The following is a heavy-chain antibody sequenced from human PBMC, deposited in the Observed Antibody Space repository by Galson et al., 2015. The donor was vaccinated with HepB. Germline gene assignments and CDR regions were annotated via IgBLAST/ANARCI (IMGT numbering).Heavy chain of an antibody. CDR1: GFAFSSYA. Sequence: SLRLSCAASGFAFSSYAMSWVRQAPGKGLEWVSAIRGSGGSTYYADSVKGRFTISRDNSKNTLYLQMNSLRAEDTAVYYCAKEATMIVEPYAQFDLWGRGTLVTVSS. D-gene: IGHD3-22*01. J-gene: IGHJ2*01. CDR2: IRGSGGST. CDR3: AKEATMIVEPYAQFDL. V-gene: IGHV3-23*01.